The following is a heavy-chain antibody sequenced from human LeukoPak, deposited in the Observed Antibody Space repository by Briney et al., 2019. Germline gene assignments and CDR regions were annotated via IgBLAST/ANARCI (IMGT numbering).Heavy chain of an antibody. J-gene: IGHJ4*02. Sequence: PSETLSLTCTVSGGSISSGGYYWSWIRQHPGKGLEWIGYIYYSGSTYYNPSLKSRVTISVDTSKNQFSLKLSSVTAADTAVYYCARAAGPLTAPGYWGQGTPVTVSS. V-gene: IGHV4-31*03. CDR2: IYYSGST. CDR1: GGSISSGGYY. D-gene: IGHD6-13*01. CDR3: ARAAGPLTAPGY.